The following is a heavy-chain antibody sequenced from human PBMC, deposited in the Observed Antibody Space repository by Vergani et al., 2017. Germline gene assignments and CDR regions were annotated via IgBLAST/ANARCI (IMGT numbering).Heavy chain of an antibody. CDR3: ARHGGSGNFYHLFGS. D-gene: IGHD3-10*01. CDR2: FHHTGMT. J-gene: IGHJ4*02. Sequence: QVQLQESCPGLVKPSETLSLTCTVSNYSISRGYFWGWIPRPPGKGLEWVASFHHTGMTYNNPSLKSRVNISVDTSKNLISLKLNSVAAADTALYYCARHGGSGNFYHLFGSRGQGTLVTVSS. CDR1: NYSISRGYF. V-gene: IGHV4-38-2*02.